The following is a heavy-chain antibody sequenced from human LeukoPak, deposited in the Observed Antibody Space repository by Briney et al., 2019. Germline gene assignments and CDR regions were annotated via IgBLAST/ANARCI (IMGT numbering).Heavy chain of an antibody. CDR3: ARHVAYYYDSSRYPDF. CDR2: VYYTGST. J-gene: IGHJ4*02. D-gene: IGHD3-22*01. CDR1: GTSIRSSSMY. V-gene: IGHV4-39*01. Sequence: PSETLSLTCTVSGTSIRSSSMYWGWIRQPPVKGLEWLGSVYYTGSTFHNPSLKRRVTIPVDTSKNQFSLRLTSVTAADTAIYYCARHVAYYYDSSRYPDFWGQGTLVTVSS.